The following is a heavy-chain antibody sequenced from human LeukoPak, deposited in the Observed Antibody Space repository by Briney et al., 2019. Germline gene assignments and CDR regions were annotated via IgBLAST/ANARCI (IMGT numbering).Heavy chain of an antibody. CDR1: GGSISSSNW. CDR2: IYHSGST. CDR3: ATRIVGATPFDY. V-gene: IGHV4-4*02. Sequence: TSGTLSLTCAVSGGSISSSNWWSWVRQPPGKGLEWIGEIYHSGSTNYNPSLKSRVTISVDTSKNQFSLKLSSVTAADTAVYYCATRIVGATPFDYWGQGTLVTVSS. J-gene: IGHJ4*02. D-gene: IGHD1-26*01.